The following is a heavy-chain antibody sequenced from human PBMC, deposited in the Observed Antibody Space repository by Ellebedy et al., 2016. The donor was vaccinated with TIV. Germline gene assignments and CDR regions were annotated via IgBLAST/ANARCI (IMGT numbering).Heavy chain of an antibody. CDR2: ITESGGNT. J-gene: IGHJ4*02. Sequence: GESLKISCAASGFTFSSYYMNWVRQAPGKGLEWVSSITESGGNTYYADSVKGRFTISRDNSKDTLYLQMNSLRVDDTAVYYCATSRARVYWGQGTLVTVSS. CDR3: ATSRARVY. V-gene: IGHV3-23*01. CDR1: GFTFSSYY.